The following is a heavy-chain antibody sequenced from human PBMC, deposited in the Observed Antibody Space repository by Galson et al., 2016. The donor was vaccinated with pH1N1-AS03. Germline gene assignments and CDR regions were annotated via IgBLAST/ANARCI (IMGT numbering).Heavy chain of an antibody. CDR1: GGAFSGYY. Sequence: ETLSLTCAVHGGAFSGYYWTWIRQPPGKGLEWIGQINHSGGTQYNPSLKSRVTLSKDTSKKQIYLTVRSVTAADTAVYYCARDSMIVDGMDVWGQGTTVTVSS. D-gene: IGHD3-22*01. J-gene: IGHJ6*02. CDR3: ARDSMIVDGMDV. V-gene: IGHV4-34*01. CDR2: INHSGGT.